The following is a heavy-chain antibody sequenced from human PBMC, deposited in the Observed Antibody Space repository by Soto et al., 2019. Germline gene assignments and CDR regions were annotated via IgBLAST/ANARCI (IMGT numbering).Heavy chain of an antibody. CDR2: IIPIFGTT. CDR1: GGTFSSYA. D-gene: IGHD2-15*01. Sequence: ASVKVSCKASGGTFSSYAISWVRQAPGQGLEWMGGIIPIFGTTNYAQKFQGRVTITADESTSTAYMELSSLRSEDTAVYYCANSSTPSTYYYYGMDVWGQGTTVTVSS. J-gene: IGHJ6*02. V-gene: IGHV1-69*13. CDR3: ANSSTPSTYYYYGMDV.